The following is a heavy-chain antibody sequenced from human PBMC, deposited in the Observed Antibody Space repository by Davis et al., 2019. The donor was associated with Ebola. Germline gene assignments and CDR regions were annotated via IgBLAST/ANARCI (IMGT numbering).Heavy chain of an antibody. CDR3: ARAVTMVLPSGWFDP. D-gene: IGHD3-10*01. CDR1: GYIFTSYG. CDR2: ISAYNGNT. Sequence: AASVKVSCKASGYIFTSYGISWVRQAPGQGLEWMGWISAYNGNTNYAQNLQGRVTMTTDTSTSTAYMEVRSLRYDDTAVYYCARAVTMVLPSGWFDPWGQGTLVTVSS. J-gene: IGHJ5*02. V-gene: IGHV1-18*01.